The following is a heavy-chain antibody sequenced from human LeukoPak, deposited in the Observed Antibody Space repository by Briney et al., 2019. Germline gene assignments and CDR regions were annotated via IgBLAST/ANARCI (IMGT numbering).Heavy chain of an antibody. CDR3: AELGITMIGGV. V-gene: IGHV3-48*03. Sequence: GGSLRLSCAASGFTFSSYEMNWVRQAPGKGLEWVSCISSSGSTIYYADSVKGRFTISRDNAKNSLYLQMNSLRAEDTAVYYCAELGITMIGGVWGKGTTVTISS. CDR1: GFTFSSYE. CDR2: ISSSGSTI. D-gene: IGHD3-10*02. J-gene: IGHJ6*04.